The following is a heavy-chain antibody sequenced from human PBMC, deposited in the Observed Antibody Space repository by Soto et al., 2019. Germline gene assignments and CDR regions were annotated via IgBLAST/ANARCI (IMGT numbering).Heavy chain of an antibody. Sequence: ASGPTLVNPTQTLTLTCTVSGFSLSKARMGVSWIRQPPGKALEWLAHIFWNDERSYNTSLKSRLTISRDTSKSQVVLTMTNVDPVDTGTYFCARALREGLPIYYFDSWGQGTLVTVSS. CDR3: ARALREGLPIYYFDS. J-gene: IGHJ4*02. CDR2: IFWNDER. V-gene: IGHV2-26*01. CDR1: GFSLSKARMG. D-gene: IGHD1-26*01.